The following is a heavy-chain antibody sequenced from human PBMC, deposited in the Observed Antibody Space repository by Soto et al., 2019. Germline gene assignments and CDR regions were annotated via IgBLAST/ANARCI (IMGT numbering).Heavy chain of an antibody. D-gene: IGHD6-19*01. V-gene: IGHV3-23*01. Sequence: AGGSLRLSCAASGFTFDDYAMHWVRQAPGKGLEWVSGISGSGGSIYYADSVKGRFTISRDNSKNTLYLQMNSLRAEDTAVYYCAKDWERGWIEYFQHWGQGTLVTVSS. CDR2: ISGSGGSI. CDR3: AKDWERGWIEYFQH. CDR1: GFTFDDYA. J-gene: IGHJ1*01.